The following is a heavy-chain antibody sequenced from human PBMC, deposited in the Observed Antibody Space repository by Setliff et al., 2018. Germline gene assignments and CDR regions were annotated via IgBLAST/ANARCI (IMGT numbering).Heavy chain of an antibody. CDR1: GFTFSTYR. CDR3: ARTCSGSGCYAGLES. V-gene: IGHV3-33*08. Sequence: PGGSLRLSCAASGFTFSTYRMHGVRQAPGKGLEWVAVIWDDGGNKYHADSVKGRFTISRDNSKNTLYLQMNSLRPEDTAVYYCARTCSGSGCYAGLESWGQGTPVTVSS. J-gene: IGHJ4*02. D-gene: IGHD2-15*01. CDR2: IWDDGGNK.